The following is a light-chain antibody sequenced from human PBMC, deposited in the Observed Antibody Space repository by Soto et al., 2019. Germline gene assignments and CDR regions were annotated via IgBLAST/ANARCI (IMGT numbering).Light chain of an antibody. CDR3: QQYVNSPLT. Sequence: EIVLTQSPGTLSLSPGERATLSCRASQSVSSSYLAWYQQKPGQAPRLLIYGASSRATGIPDRFSGSGSGTDFTLTISSLEPEDFAVYYCQQYVNSPLTFGPGTKVDIK. V-gene: IGKV3-20*01. CDR1: QSVSSSY. CDR2: GAS. J-gene: IGKJ3*01.